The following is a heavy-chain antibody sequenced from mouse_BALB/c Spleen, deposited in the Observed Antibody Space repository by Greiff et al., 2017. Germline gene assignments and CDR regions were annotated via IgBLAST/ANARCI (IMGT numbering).Heavy chain of an antibody. CDR2: IWGDGST. J-gene: IGHJ4*01. CDR1: GFSLTGYG. Sequence: VKLMESGPGLVAPSQSLSITCTVSGFSLTGYGVNWVRQPPGKGLEWLGMIWGDGSTDYNSALKSRLSISKDNSKSQVFLKMNSLQTDDTARYYCARESYYGNFYYAMDYWGQGTSVTVSS. CDR3: ARESYYGNFYYAMDY. D-gene: IGHD2-1*01. V-gene: IGHV2-6-7*01.